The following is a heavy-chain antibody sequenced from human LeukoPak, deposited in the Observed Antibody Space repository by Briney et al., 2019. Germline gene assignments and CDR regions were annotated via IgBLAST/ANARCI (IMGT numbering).Heavy chain of an antibody. CDR1: GFTFSSYA. V-gene: IGHV3-23*01. J-gene: IGHJ4*02. Sequence: GGSLRLSCAASGFTFSSYAMSWVRQAPGKGLEWVSAISGSGLTTYYADSVKGRFTISRDNSKNTLYQQMNSLRAEDTAVYYCAKWDSGSFDYWGQGTLVTVSS. CDR2: ISGSGLTT. CDR3: AKWDSGSFDY. D-gene: IGHD1-26*01.